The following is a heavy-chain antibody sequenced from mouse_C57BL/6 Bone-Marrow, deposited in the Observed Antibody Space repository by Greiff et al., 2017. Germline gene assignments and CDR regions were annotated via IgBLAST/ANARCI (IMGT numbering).Heavy chain of an antibody. V-gene: IGHV5-4*03. CDR3: ARLDYYAMDN. Sequence: EVKLMESGGGLVKPGGSLKLSCAASGFTFSSYAMSWVRQTPEKRLEWVGTISDGGSYTYYPDNVKGRFTISRDNAKNNLYLQMSHLKSEDTAMYYGARLDYYAMDNWGQGTSVTVSS. CDR2: ISDGGSYT. CDR1: GFTFSSYA. J-gene: IGHJ4*01.